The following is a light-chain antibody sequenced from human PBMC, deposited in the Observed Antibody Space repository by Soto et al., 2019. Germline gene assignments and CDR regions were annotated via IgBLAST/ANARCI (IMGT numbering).Light chain of an antibody. CDR1: QSVNSN. CDR2: GAS. J-gene: IGKJ4*01. V-gene: IGKV3-15*01. CDR3: QQYGSSPT. Sequence: IVMTHSPATLSLSPWERATLSCRASQSVNSNLAWYQQKPGQAPRLLIYGASTRATGIPARFSGSGSGTEFTLTISRLEPADSAVYYCQQYGSSPTFGGGTKVDIK.